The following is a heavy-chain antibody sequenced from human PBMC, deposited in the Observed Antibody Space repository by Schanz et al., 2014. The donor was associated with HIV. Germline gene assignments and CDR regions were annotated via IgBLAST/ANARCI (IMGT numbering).Heavy chain of an antibody. J-gene: IGHJ6*02. V-gene: IGHV3-30*18. CDR1: GFTFSTYG. CDR2: ISYDGSNK. D-gene: IGHD3-3*01. Sequence: QVQLVESGGGVVQPGRSLRLSCAASGFTFSTYGMHWVRQAPGKGLEWEAVISYDGSNKYCADSVKGRFTISRDNSKNTLYLQMNSLRAEDTAVYYCAKDQGYDFWSGYYNYYNMDVWGQGTTVTVSS. CDR3: AKDQGYDFWSGYYNYYNMDV.